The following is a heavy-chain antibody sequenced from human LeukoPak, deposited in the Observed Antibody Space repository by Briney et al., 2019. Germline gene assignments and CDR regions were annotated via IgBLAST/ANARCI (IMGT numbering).Heavy chain of an antibody. J-gene: IGHJ5*02. CDR2: INSDGSST. Sequence: GGSLRLSCAASGFTFSSYWMHWVRQAPGKGLVWVSRINSDGSSTSYADSVKGRFTTSRDNAKNTLYLQMNSLRAEDTAVYYCATVRDSIVVVPAAMGWFDPWGQGTLVTVSS. D-gene: IGHD2-2*01. V-gene: IGHV3-74*01. CDR1: GFTFSSYW. CDR3: ATVRDSIVVVPAAMGWFDP.